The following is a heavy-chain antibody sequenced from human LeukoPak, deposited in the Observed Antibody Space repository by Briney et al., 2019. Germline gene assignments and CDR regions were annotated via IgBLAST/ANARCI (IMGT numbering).Heavy chain of an antibody. J-gene: IGHJ2*01. CDR1: GGSISSSNW. CDR3: ARPRSGWPWYFDL. Sequence: PSETLSLTCAVSGGSISSSNWWSWVRQPPGKGLEWIGEIYHSGSTNYNPSLKGRVTISVDTSKNQFSLKLNSVIAADTAVYYCARPRSGWPWYFDLWGRGTLVTVSS. V-gene: IGHV4-4*02. CDR2: IYHSGST. D-gene: IGHD6-19*01.